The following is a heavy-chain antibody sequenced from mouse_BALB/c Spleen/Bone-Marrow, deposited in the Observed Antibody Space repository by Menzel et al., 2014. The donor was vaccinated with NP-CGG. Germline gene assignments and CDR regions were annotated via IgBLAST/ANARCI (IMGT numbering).Heavy chain of an antibody. J-gene: IGHJ3*01. CDR1: GFTFTSYT. CDR3: TREDYEAY. D-gene: IGHD2-4*01. Sequence: DVHLVESGGGLVQPGGSLKLSCAASGFTFTSYTMSWVRQTPEKRLEWVAYISNGGGSTYYPDTVKGRFTISRDNAKNTLYLQMSSLKSEDTAIYYCTREDYEAYWGQGTLVTVSA. CDR2: ISNGGGST. V-gene: IGHV5-12-2*01.